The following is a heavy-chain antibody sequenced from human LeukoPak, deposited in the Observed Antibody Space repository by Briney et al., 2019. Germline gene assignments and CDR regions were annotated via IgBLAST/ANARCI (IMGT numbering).Heavy chain of an antibody. Sequence: SETLSLTCSVSGVSMSSYYWSWFRQPPGKGLEWIGYVYRSGDTDYSPSLKSRVTISLDTSKNQVSLRLISVTAADTAVYYCARYRAAAGKGGNIDYWGQRNLVTVSS. J-gene: IGHJ4*02. CDR1: GVSMSSYY. D-gene: IGHD6-13*01. CDR3: ARYRAAAGKGGNIDY. V-gene: IGHV4-59*01. CDR2: VYRSGDT.